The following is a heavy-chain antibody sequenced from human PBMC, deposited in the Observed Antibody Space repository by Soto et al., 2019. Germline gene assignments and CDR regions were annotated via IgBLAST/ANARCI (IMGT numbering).Heavy chain of an antibody. J-gene: IGHJ5*02. Sequence: QVQLVQSGAEVKKPGSSVKVSSKASGGTFSSYAISWVRQAPGQGLEWMGGIIPIFGTANYARKFQGRVTITADESTSTAYMELSSLRSEDTAVYYCARVVYCGGDCYWGFDPWGQGTLVTVSS. CDR1: GGTFSSYA. V-gene: IGHV1-69*01. CDR3: ARVVYCGGDCYWGFDP. CDR2: IIPIFGTA. D-gene: IGHD2-21*02.